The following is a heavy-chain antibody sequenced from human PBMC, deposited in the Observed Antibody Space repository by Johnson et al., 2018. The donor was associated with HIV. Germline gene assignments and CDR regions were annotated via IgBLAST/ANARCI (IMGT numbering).Heavy chain of an antibody. J-gene: IGHJ3*01. CDR1: GFTFSSYG. Sequence: VKLVESGGGLVQPGGSLRLSCAASGFTFSSYGMSWVRQAPGKGLEWVSLFSSRGGTYYADSVKGRFTISRDDSQNTLYLQMNSLRAEDTAVYYCARGTITLIRGVIGSDVWGQGTMVTVSS. D-gene: IGHD3-10*01. CDR2: FSSRGGT. V-gene: IGHV3-23*04. CDR3: ARGTITLIRGVIGSDV.